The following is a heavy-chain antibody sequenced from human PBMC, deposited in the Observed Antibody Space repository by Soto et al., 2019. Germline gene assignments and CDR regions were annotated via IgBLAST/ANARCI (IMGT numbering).Heavy chain of an antibody. J-gene: IGHJ6*02. D-gene: IGHD2-2*01. Sequence: EVQLVESGGGLVQPGGSLRLSCAASGFSFSTYDMNWVRQAPGKGLEWVSYISSGGQTIKSTDSVKGRFTISRDNAKNSLYLQMRGLRDEDTGVYYCAGDPQRGYSGMDVWGQGTTVTVSS. CDR2: ISSGGQTI. V-gene: IGHV3-48*02. CDR3: AGDPQRGYSGMDV. CDR1: GFSFSTYD.